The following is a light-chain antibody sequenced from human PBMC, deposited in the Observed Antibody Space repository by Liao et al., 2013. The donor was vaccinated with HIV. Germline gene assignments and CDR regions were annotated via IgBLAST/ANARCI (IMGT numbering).Light chain of an antibody. J-gene: IGLJ1*01. CDR1: NIASKS. Sequence: SYELTQPPSVSVAPGQTARITCGGNNIASKSVHWYQQKPGQAPVLVIYYDRDRPSGIPERFSGSNSGNTATLTISRVEAGDEADYYCQVWDPISDHYLFGVGTKVTVL. V-gene: IGLV3-21*04. CDR2: YDR. CDR3: QVWDPISDHYL.